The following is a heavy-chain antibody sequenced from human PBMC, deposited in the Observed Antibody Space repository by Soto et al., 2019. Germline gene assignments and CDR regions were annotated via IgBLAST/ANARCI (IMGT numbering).Heavy chain of an antibody. D-gene: IGHD2-8*02. V-gene: IGHV3-30*18. J-gene: IGHJ4*02. CDR1: GFTFSSYA. Sequence: PGGSLRLSCAASGFTFSSYAMSWVRQAPGKGLEWVAVIGSDGKTQIYGDSVKGRFSISRDTSKNTVSLQMNSLRVEDTAIYYCAKEYGNPYWYSDYWGQGTQVTSPQ. CDR2: IGSDGKTQ. CDR3: AKEYGNPYWYSDY.